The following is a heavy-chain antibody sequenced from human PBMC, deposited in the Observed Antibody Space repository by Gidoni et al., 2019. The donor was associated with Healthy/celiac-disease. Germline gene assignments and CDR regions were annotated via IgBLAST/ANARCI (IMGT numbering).Heavy chain of an antibody. CDR2: IYWDDDK. CDR3: ARLVEMATIFDY. CDR1: GFPLSTSGVG. Sequence: QITLKESGPTLVKPKQTLTLTCTFSGFPLSTSGVGVGWIRQPPGKALEWLALIYWDDDKRYSPSLKSRLTITKDTSKNQVVLTMTNMDPVDTATYYCARLVEMATIFDYWGQGTLVTVSS. D-gene: IGHD5-12*01. V-gene: IGHV2-5*02. J-gene: IGHJ4*02.